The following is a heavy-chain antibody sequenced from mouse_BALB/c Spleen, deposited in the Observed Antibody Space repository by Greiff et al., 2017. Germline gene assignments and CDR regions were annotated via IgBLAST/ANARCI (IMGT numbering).Heavy chain of an antibody. D-gene: IGHD4-1*01. J-gene: IGHJ2*01. CDR1: GYSITSDYA. CDR2: ISYSGST. V-gene: IGHV3-2*02. Sequence: EVQRVESGPGLVKPSQSLSLTCTVTGYSITSDYAWNWIRQFPGNKLEWMGYISYSGSTSYNPSLKSRISITRDTSKNQFFLQLNSVTTEDTATYYCAIANWDGYFDYWGQGTTLTVSS. CDR3: AIANWDGYFDY.